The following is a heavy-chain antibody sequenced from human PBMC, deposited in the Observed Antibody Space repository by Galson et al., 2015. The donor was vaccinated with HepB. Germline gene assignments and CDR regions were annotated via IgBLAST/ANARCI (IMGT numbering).Heavy chain of an antibody. J-gene: IGHJ1*01. CDR3: VKDLSGWYENFQH. V-gene: IGHV3-64D*06. CDR2: INSNGGYT. D-gene: IGHD6-19*01. Sequence: SLRLSCAASGFTFSNYAMHWVRQAPGKGLEYVSGINSNGGYTNYPDSLKGRFTISRDNSKNTLYLQLSSLRVEDTAVYFCVKDLSGWYENFQHWGQGILVIVSS. CDR1: GFTFSNYA.